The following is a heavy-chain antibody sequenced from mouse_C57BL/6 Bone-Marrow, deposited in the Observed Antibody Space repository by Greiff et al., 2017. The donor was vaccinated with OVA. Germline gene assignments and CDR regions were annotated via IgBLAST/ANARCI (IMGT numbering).Heavy chain of an antibody. V-gene: IGHV1-55*01. J-gene: IGHJ1*03. CDR3: ARRRGPGGWYFDV. CDR2: IYPGSGST. D-gene: IGHD3-3*01. Sequence: QVQLQKPGAELVKTGASVKMSCKASGYTFTSYWITWVKQRPGQGLEWIGDIYPGSGSTNYNEKFKSKATLTVDTSSSTAYMQLSSLTSEDSAVYYCARRRGPGGWYFDVWGTGTTVTVSS. CDR1: GYTFTSYW.